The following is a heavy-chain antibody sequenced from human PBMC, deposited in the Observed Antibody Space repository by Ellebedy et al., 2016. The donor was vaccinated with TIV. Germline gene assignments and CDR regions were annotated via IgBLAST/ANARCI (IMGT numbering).Heavy chain of an antibody. CDR3: AREYYDFNSFDP. CDR2: ISPSGGRA. J-gene: IGHJ5*02. CDR1: GYTFTTYY. V-gene: IGHV1-46*01. Sequence: AASVKVSCKASGYTFTTYYMHWARQAPGQGLEWMGMISPSGGRASYAQKFQGRVSMTSDTSTSTVYMELSSLRSEDTAVYYCAREYYDFNSFDPWGQGTLVTVSS. D-gene: IGHD3-3*01.